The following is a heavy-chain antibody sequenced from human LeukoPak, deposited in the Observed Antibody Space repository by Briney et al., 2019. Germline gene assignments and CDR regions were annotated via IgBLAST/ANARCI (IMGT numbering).Heavy chain of an antibody. D-gene: IGHD3-16*01. J-gene: IGHJ6*03. CDR3: ARDVGGPTRIYYYYYMDV. Sequence: PGGSLRLSCAASGFTFDDYGMSWVRQAPGKGLEWVSGINWNGGSTGYADSVKGRFTISRDNAKNSLYLQMNSLRAEDTALYYCARDVGGPTRIYYYYYMDVWGKGTTVTVSS. CDR2: INWNGGST. CDR1: GFTFDDYG. V-gene: IGHV3-20*04.